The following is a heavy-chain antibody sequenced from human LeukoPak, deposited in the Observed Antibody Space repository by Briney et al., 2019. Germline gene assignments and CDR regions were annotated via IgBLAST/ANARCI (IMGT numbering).Heavy chain of an antibody. V-gene: IGHV3-33*01. CDR2: IWYDGSNK. D-gene: IGHD3-10*01. CDR1: GFTFSSYG. CDR3: ARDAAYYGSGSYYNADYYYGMDV. J-gene: IGHJ6*02. Sequence: GRSLRPSCAASGFTFSSYGMHWVRQAPGMGLEWVAVIWYDGSNKYYADSVKGRFTISRDNSKNTLYLQMNSLRAEDTAVYYCARDAAYYGSGSYYNADYYYGMDVWGQGTTVTVSS.